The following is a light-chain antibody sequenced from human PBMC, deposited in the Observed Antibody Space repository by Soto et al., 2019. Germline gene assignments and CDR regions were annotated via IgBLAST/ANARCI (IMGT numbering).Light chain of an antibody. J-gene: IGLJ1*01. CDR1: SSDIGYYNL. Sequence: QSALTRPASVSRTPGQSITISCAGSSSDIGYYNLVSWYQRRPGAAPKLIIYGSMKRPAEGSTRFPASKAGNTASLSLSRLQAEDEADYVCCSDAGNNVPLYLFGTGPKGIV. V-gene: IGLV2-23*01. CDR2: GSM. CDR3: CSDAGNNVPLYL.